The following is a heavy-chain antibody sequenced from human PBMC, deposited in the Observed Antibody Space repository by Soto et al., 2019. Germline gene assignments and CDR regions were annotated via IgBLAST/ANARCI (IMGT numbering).Heavy chain of an antibody. Sequence: PSETLSLTCAVYGGSFSGYYWSWIRQPPGKGLEWIGEINHSGSTNYNPSLKSRVTISVDTSKNQFSLKLSSVTAADTAVYYCARVRRGYCTNGVCYHGPHFDYWGQGTLVPVSS. V-gene: IGHV4-34*01. CDR1: GGSFSGYY. CDR2: INHSGST. J-gene: IGHJ4*02. CDR3: ARVRRGYCTNGVCYHGPHFDY. D-gene: IGHD2-8*01.